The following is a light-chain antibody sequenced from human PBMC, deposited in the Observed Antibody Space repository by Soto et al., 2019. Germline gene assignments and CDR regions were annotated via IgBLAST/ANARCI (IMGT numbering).Light chain of an antibody. CDR3: QSDDSILSGVV. CDR1: SSNIGAGYD. Sequence: QSVLTQPPSVSGAPGQRVTISCTGSSSNIGAGYDVHWYQQLPGTAPKLLIYGNSNRPSGVPDRFSGSKSGTSASLAITGLQAEDEADYDLQSDDSILSGVVLGGATKLTV. V-gene: IGLV1-40*01. J-gene: IGLJ2*01. CDR2: GNS.